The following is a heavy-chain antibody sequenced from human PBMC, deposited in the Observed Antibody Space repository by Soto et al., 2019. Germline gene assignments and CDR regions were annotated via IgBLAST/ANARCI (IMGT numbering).Heavy chain of an antibody. CDR2: IDHSGSS. Sequence: QVQLQESGPGLVKPSGTLSLTCAVSGDSITSDKWWSWIRQPPGKGLQWIGEIDHSGSSKYNPALKSPVIISVDTSTNQSSLKVSSLTAADTAVYYCARGETQQQRDHWGQGTLVTVSS. D-gene: IGHD6-13*01. J-gene: IGHJ4*02. V-gene: IGHV4-4*02. CDR3: ARGETQQQRDH. CDR1: GDSITSDKW.